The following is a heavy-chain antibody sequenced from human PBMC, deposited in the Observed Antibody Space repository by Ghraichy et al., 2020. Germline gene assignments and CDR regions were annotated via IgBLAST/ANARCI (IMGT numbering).Heavy chain of an antibody. D-gene: IGHD2-15*01. Sequence: SVKVSCKASGGTFSSYAISWVRQAPGQGLEWMGGIIPILGIANYAQKFQGRVTITADKSTSTAYMELSSLRSEDTAVYYCARRYCSGGSCYSISFGWFDPWGQGTLVTVSS. CDR3: ARRYCSGGSCYSISFGWFDP. V-gene: IGHV1-69*10. J-gene: IGHJ5*02. CDR2: IIPILGIA. CDR1: GGTFSSYA.